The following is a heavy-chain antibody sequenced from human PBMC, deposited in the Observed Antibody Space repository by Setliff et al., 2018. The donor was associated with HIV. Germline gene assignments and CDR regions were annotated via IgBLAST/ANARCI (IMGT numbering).Heavy chain of an antibody. CDR1: GDSISSHY. V-gene: IGHV4-59*11. Sequence: PSETLSLTCTVSGDSISSHYWNWIRQPPGKALEWIGYISYSGSTNYNPSVKSLVTISVDRSKSHFSLNLVSVTAADTAIYYCTRGPEGVAGGDYWGQGILVTVSS. D-gene: IGHD3-3*01. CDR2: ISYSGST. J-gene: IGHJ4*02. CDR3: TRGPEGVAGGDY.